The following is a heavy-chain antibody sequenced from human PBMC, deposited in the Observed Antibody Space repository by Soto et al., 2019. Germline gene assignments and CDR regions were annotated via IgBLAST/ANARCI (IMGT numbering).Heavy chain of an antibody. Sequence: GGSLRLSCAASGFTFSSYSMNWVRQAPGKGLEWVSYISSSSSTIYYADSVKGRFTISRDNAKNSLYLQMNSLRDEDTAVYYCVRDPPSSNYDSSGYYPEYFQHWGQGTLVTVSS. D-gene: IGHD3-22*01. CDR2: ISSSSSTI. V-gene: IGHV3-48*02. CDR3: VRDPPSSNYDSSGYYPEYFQH. J-gene: IGHJ1*01. CDR1: GFTFSSYS.